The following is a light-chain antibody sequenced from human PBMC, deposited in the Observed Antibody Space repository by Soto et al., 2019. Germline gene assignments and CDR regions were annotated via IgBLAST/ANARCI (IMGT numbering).Light chain of an antibody. Sequence: QSVLTQPPSVSAAPGQKVTISCSGSSSNIGNNYVSWYQQLPGTAPKLLIYDNNKRPSGIPDRVSGSKSGTSATLGITGLQTGDEADYYCGTWDSSLSVAVFGGGTQLTVL. CDR2: DNN. CDR1: SSNIGNNY. CDR3: GTWDSSLSVAV. J-gene: IGLJ7*01. V-gene: IGLV1-51*01.